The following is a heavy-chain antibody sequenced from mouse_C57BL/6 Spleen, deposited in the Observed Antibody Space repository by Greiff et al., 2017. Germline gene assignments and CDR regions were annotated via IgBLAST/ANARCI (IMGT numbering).Heavy chain of an antibody. V-gene: IGHV1-80*01. CDR3: ARGPGSNSFAY. D-gene: IGHD2-5*01. J-gene: IGHJ3*01. Sequence: VKLQESGAELVKPGASVKISCKASGYAFSSYWMNWVKQRPGKGLEWIGQIYPGDGDTNYNGKFKGKATLTADKSSSTAYMQLSSLTSEDSAVYFCARGPGSNSFAYWRQGTLVTVSA. CDR2: IYPGDGDT. CDR1: GYAFSSYW.